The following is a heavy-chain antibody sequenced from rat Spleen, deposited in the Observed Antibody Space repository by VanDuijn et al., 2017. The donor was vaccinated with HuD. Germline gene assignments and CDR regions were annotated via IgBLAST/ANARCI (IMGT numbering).Heavy chain of an antibody. CDR2: IWNTGGT. V-gene: IGHV2-41*01. D-gene: IGHD4-3*01. CDR1: GFSLTSFN. Sequence: QVQLKESGPGLVQPSQTLSLTCTVAGFSLTSFNVHWVRQPPGKGLEGMGVIWNTGGTRYNSAFKSRLSINKETSKSQVFLKMNSLQTEDTATYFCAKDWSYNSGFDYWGQGVMVTVSS. J-gene: IGHJ2*01. CDR3: AKDWSYNSGFDY.